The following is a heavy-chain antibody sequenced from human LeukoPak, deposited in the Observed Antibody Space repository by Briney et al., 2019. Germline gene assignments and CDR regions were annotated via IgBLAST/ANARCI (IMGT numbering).Heavy chain of an antibody. D-gene: IGHD2-2*02. V-gene: IGHV1-18*01. CDR3: ARSDCSSTSCYRSPIDY. Sequence: ASVKVSCKASGYTFTSYGISWVRQAPGQGLEWMGWISAYNGNTNYAQKLQGRVTMTTDTSTSTAYMELRSLRSEDTAVYYCARSDCSSTSCYRSPIDYWGQGTLVTVSS. CDR1: GYTFTSYG. CDR2: ISAYNGNT. J-gene: IGHJ4*02.